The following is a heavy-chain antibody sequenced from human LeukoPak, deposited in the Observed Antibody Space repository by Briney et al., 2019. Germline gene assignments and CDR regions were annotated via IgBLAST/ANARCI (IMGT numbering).Heavy chain of an antibody. CDR3: ARGLRGITGYYIVF. D-gene: IGHD3-9*01. Sequence: GGSLRLSCAASGFTFSSYSMNWVRQAPGKGLEWASSISSSSSYIYYADSVKGRFTIPRDNAKNSLYLQMNSLRAEDTAVYYCARGLRGITGYYIVFWGQGTTVTVSS. CDR2: ISSSSSYI. J-gene: IGHJ6*02. V-gene: IGHV3-21*01. CDR1: GFTFSSYS.